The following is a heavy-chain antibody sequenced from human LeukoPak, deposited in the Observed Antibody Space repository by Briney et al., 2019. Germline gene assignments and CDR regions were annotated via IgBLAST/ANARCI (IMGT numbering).Heavy chain of an antibody. D-gene: IGHD6-6*01. CDR3: ARVSKGGSSPYRSYYYYYGMDV. CDR2: INHSGST. J-gene: IGHJ6*02. CDR1: GGSFSGYY. V-gene: IGHV4-34*01. Sequence: SETPSLTCAVYGGSFSGYYWSWIRQPPGKGLEWIGEINHSGSTNYNPSLKSRVTISVDTSKNQFSLKLSSVTAADTAVYYCARVSKGGSSPYRSYYYYYGMDVWGQGTTVTVSS.